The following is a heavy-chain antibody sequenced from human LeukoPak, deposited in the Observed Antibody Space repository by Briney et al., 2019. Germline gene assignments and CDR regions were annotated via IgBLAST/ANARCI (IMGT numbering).Heavy chain of an antibody. CDR1: GYTLTELS. CDR3: ATSGVGATYFDY. D-gene: IGHD1-26*01. Sequence: ASVKVSCKVSGYTLTELSMHWVRQAPGKGLEWMGGFDPEDGETIYAQKFQGRVTMTEDTSTDTAYMELSSLRSEDMAVYYCATSGVGATYFDYWGQGTLVTVSS. CDR2: FDPEDGET. J-gene: IGHJ4*02. V-gene: IGHV1-24*01.